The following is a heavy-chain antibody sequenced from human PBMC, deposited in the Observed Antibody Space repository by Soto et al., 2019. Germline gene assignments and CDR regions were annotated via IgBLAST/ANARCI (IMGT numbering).Heavy chain of an antibody. V-gene: IGHV4-61*01. CDR2: IYYSGST. D-gene: IGHD6-6*01. CDR3: ARDAKIEARPQI. CDR1: GGSVSIGSYY. J-gene: IGHJ4*02. Sequence: SLTCTVSGGSVSIGSYYWSWIRQPPGKGLEWIGYIYYSGSTNYSPSLKSRVTISVDTSKNQFSLKLSSVTAADTAVYYCARDAKIEARPQICGQGTLLTLCS.